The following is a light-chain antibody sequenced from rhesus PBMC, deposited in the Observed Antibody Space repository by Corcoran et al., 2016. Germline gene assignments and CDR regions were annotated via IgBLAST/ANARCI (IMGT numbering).Light chain of an antibody. J-gene: IGKJ3*01. CDR1: QTLSHYNGHIY. CDR2: GGS. V-gene: IGKV2-72*01. CDR3: LQAMDFPFT. Sequence: DIVLTQTPLSLPISPGEPASISCSSNQTLSHYNGHIYLHWYLQKPGPSPQLLIYGGSKRPSGCPDRLSGSGSSTYFTLKVSSVDAADVGVDYCLQAMDFPFTFGPGTKLDIK.